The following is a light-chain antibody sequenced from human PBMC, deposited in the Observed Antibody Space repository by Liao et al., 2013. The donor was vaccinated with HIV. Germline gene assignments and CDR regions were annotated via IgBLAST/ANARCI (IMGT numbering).Light chain of an antibody. V-gene: IGLV3-21*01. CDR3: QVWDSSSDHPGV. J-gene: IGLJ1*01. CDR2: YDS. CDR1: NIGSKS. Sequence: SYELTQQPSVSVAPGKTARITCGGNNIGSKSVHWYQQKPGQAPVLVIYYDSDRPSGIPERFSGSNSGNTATLTISRVEAGDEADYYCQVWDSSSDHPGVFGTGTKVTVL.